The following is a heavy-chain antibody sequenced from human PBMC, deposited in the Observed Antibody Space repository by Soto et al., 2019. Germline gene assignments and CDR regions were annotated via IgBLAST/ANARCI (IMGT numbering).Heavy chain of an antibody. Sequence: GLDLEWLALIYWDDDKRYSPSLKSRLTITKDTSKNQVVLTMTNMDPVDTATYYCAHITTLNDYGNDAFDIWGQGTMVTVSS. CDR2: IYWDDDK. CDR3: AHITTLNDYGNDAFDI. V-gene: IGHV2-5*02. D-gene: IGHD4-17*01. J-gene: IGHJ3*02.